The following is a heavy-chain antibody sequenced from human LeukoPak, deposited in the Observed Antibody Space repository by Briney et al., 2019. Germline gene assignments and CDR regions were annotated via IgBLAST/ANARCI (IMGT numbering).Heavy chain of an antibody. CDR1: GFTFSSYS. V-gene: IGHV3-21*05. D-gene: IGHD3-9*01. CDR2: ISSSSSYI. J-gene: IGHJ3*02. Sequence: GGSLRLSCAASGFTFSSYSMNWVRQAPGKGLEWVSYISSSSSYIYYADSVKGRFTISRDNAKNSLYLQMNSLRAEDTAVYYCAREYYDILTGSFLGAFDIWGQGTMVTVSS. CDR3: AREYYDILTGSFLGAFDI.